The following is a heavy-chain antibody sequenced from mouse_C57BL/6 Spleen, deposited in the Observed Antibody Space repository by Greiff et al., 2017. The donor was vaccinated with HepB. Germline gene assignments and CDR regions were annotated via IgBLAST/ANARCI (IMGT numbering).Heavy chain of an antibody. CDR2: IDPNSGGT. Sequence: QVQLQQPGAELVKPGASVKLSCKASGYTFTSYWMHWVKQRPGRGLEWIGRIDPNSGGTKYNEKFKSKATLTVDKPSSTAYMQLISLTSEDSAVYYCARQIYYYGSSYWYFDVWGTGTTVTVSS. CDR1: GYTFTSYW. D-gene: IGHD1-1*01. CDR3: ARQIYYYGSSYWYFDV. V-gene: IGHV1-72*01. J-gene: IGHJ1*03.